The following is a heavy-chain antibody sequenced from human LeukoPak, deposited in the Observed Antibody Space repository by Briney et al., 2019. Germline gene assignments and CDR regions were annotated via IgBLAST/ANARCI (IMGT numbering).Heavy chain of an antibody. CDR2: IYSGGST. D-gene: IGHD3-16*01. Sequence: GGSLRLSCAASGFAVSSNYMSWVRQAPGKGLEWVAVIYSGGSTYCADSVKGRFTISRDNSKNTLFLQMNSLRAEDTAVYFCARSIYNYVWGSYDYWGQGTLVTVSS. J-gene: IGHJ4*02. CDR3: ARSIYNYVWGSYDY. CDR1: GFAVSSNY. V-gene: IGHV3-66*01.